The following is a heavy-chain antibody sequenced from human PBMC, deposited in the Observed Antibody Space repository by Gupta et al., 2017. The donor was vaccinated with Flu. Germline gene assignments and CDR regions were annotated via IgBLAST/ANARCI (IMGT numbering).Heavy chain of an antibody. V-gene: IGHV3-74*01. J-gene: IGHJ4*02. D-gene: IGHD3-10*02. CDR2: INSDGSST. CDR3: TRDLFTHYFDY. Sequence: EVQMVESGGGLVQPGGSLRLSCAASGFTFNKFRMHWVRQAPGKGLVWVSLINSDGSSTTYADSVKGRFTISRDNAKNTLYLQMNSLRAEDTAVYYCTRDLFTHYFDYWGQGTLVTVSS. CDR1: GFTFNKFR.